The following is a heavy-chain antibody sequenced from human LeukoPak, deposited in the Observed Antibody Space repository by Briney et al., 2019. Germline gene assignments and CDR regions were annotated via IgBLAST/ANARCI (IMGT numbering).Heavy chain of an antibody. CDR2: ISGSGGST. J-gene: IGHJ4*02. D-gene: IGHD3-22*01. V-gene: IGHV3-23*01. CDR1: GFTFSSYA. CDR3: AKDPLSLHYYDSSGYHPDY. Sequence: QPGGSLRLSCAASGFTFSSYAMSWVRQAPGKGQVWVSAISGSGGSTYYADSVKGRFTISRDNSKNTLYLQMNSLRAEDTAVYYCAKDPLSLHYYDSSGYHPDYWGQGTLVTVSS.